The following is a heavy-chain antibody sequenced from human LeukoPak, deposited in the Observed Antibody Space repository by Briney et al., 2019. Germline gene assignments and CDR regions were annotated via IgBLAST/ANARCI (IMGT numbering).Heavy chain of an antibody. J-gene: IGHJ6*03. D-gene: IGHD2-2*01. V-gene: IGHV4-4*07. CDR1: GGSISSYY. CDR2: IYTSGST. CDR3: ARGRKRYTYCSSTSCYAYYYYYMDV. Sequence: PSETLSLTCTVSGGSISSYYWSWIRQPAGKGLEWIGRIYTSGSTNYNPSLKSRVTMSVDTSKNQFSLKLSSVTAADTAVYYCARGRKRYTYCSSTSCYAYYYYYMDVWGKGTTVTVSS.